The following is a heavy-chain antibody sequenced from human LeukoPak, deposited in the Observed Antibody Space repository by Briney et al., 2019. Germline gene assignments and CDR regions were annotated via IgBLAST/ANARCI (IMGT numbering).Heavy chain of an antibody. D-gene: IGHD1-26*01. J-gene: IGHJ4*02. CDR3: ARNEFRSYGLVHY. CDR2: ISTSGNT. CDR1: GDSMGNDY. V-gene: IGHV4-4*07. Sequence: PSETLSVTCTVSGDSMGNDYWSWIRQSAGKGLEWIGRISTSGNTDYNPSLRSRVTMSMDTSRNQFYLTLTSMTAADTAIYYCARNEFRSYGLVHYWGQGTLVTVSS.